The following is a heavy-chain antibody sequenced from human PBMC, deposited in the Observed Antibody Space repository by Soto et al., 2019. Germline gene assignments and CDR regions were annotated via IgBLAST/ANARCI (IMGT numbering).Heavy chain of an antibody. CDR3: ARAHDYGDYYNWFDP. J-gene: IGHJ5*02. CDR2: ISAYNGNT. CDR1: GYTFTRYG. Sequence: ASVKVSCKASGYTFTRYGISWVRQAPGQGLEWMGWISAYNGNTNYAQKLQGRVAMTTDTSTSTAYMELRSLRSDDTAVYYCARAHDYGDYYNWFDPWGQGTLVTVS. D-gene: IGHD4-17*01. V-gene: IGHV1-18*01.